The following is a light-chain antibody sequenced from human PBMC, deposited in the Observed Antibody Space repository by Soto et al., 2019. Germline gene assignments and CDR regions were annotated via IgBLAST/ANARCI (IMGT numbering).Light chain of an antibody. J-gene: IGKJ5*01. CDR2: GAS. Sequence: VLTQSPVTLSFSPGEGATVSCRASQSISSSYLSWYQQKPGQAPRLVIYGASTRATGIPARFSGSGRGSGTDFTLTISSLHPEDFAVYYCLQDYHLPITFGQGTRLEIK. V-gene: IGKV3D-7*01. CDR3: LQDYHLPIT. CDR1: QSISSSY.